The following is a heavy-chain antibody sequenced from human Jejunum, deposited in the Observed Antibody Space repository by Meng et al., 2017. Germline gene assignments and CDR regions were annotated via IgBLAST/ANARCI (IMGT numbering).Heavy chain of an antibody. Sequence: QVQLQESGPGLVKPSQTLSLTCTVSGGSISSDDYYWSWLRQPPGKGLEWIGYIHYIGSAFYHPALKSRATVSVDTAKNQCSLELKSVTAADTALYYCARERWEDYESRGFDSWGQGTQVTVSS. D-gene: IGHD3-22*01. CDR3: ARERWEDYESRGFDS. CDR2: IHYIGSA. CDR1: GGSISSDDYY. V-gene: IGHV4-30-4*01. J-gene: IGHJ4*02.